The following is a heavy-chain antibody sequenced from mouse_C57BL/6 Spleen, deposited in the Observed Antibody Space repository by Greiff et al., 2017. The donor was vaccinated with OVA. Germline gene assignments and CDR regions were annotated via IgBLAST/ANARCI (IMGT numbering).Heavy chain of an antibody. CDR1: GYTFTSYW. J-gene: IGHJ3*01. D-gene: IGHD1-1*01. CDR3: ARRGGYGSSLWFAY. CDR2: IHPNSGST. Sequence: QVQLKQPGAELVKPGASVKLSCKASGYTFTSYWMHWVKQRPGQGLEWIGMIHPNSGSTNYNEKFKSKATLTVDKSSSTAYMQLSSLTSEDSAVYYCARRGGYGSSLWFAYWGQGTLVTVSA. V-gene: IGHV1-64*01.